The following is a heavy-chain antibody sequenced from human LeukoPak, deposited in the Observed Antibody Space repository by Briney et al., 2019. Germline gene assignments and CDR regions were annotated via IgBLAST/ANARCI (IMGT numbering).Heavy chain of an antibody. CDR3: ARRGVTTQYSFYAMAV. CDR1: GYMFTSYD. CDR2: MNPNSGNT. J-gene: IGHJ6*02. Sequence: GASVKVSCKASGYMFTSYDINWVRQATGQGLEWMGWMNPNSGNTGYAQKFQGRVTMTRNTSISTAYMELSSLRSEDTAVYYCARRGVTTQYSFYAMAVWGQGTTVTVSS. D-gene: IGHD2-21*02. V-gene: IGHV1-8*01.